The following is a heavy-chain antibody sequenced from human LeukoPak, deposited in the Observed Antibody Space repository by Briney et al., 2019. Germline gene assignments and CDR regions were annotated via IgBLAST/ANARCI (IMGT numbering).Heavy chain of an antibody. CDR2: INPNSADT. V-gene: IGHV1-2*02. Sequence: ASVKVSCKASGYTFTDDYIHWVRQAPGQGLEWMGWINPNSADTHYPQKFQGRVTLTSDTSISTAYMELSRLSPDDTAMYYCARDLRGNSMFFDYWGQGTVVTVPS. CDR3: ARDLRGNSMFFDY. J-gene: IGHJ4*02. D-gene: IGHD1-1*01. CDR1: GYTFTDDY.